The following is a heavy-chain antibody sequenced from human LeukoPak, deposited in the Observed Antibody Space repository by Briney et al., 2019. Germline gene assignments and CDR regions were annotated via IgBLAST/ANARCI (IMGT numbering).Heavy chain of an antibody. V-gene: IGHV1-69*05. Sequence: SVKVSCKASGGTFSSYAISWVRQAPGQGLEWMGGIIPIFGTANYAQKFQGRVTITTDESTSTAYMELSSLRSEDTAVYYCARGDGGIRRDLDHWGQGTLVTVSS. D-gene: IGHD4-23*01. CDR1: GGTFSSYA. J-gene: IGHJ4*02. CDR2: IIPIFGTA. CDR3: ARGDGGIRRDLDH.